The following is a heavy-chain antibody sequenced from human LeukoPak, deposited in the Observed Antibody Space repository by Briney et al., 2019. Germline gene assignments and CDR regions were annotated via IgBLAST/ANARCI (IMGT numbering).Heavy chain of an antibody. J-gene: IGHJ5*02. Sequence: SETLSLTCAVYGESMIGHYWTWIRQPPGKRLEWIGEIHHSGGTNSNPSLKNRVTMSIDMSKNQFSLKLNSVTAADTAVYFCARAPPSGSGRAYDRWAQGNLVPV. D-gene: IGHD3-10*01. CDR2: IHHSGGT. CDR1: GESMIGHY. CDR3: ARAPPSGSGRAYDR. V-gene: IGHV4-34*01.